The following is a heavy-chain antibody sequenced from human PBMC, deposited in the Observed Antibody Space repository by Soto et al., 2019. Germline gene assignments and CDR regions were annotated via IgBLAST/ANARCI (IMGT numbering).Heavy chain of an antibody. V-gene: IGHV5-51*01. J-gene: IGHJ6*02. CDR2: IYPGDSDT. CDR1: GYNYNLHW. D-gene: IGHD3-16*01. CDR3: ARHLRSYDFFQYYYGIDV. Sequence: PGESLKISCXGSGYNYNLHWISWVRQKPGRGLEWMGVIYPGDSDTRYNPSFQGQVTISVDKSINTAYLQWDSLEASDTATYYCARHLRSYDFFQYYYGIDVWGQGSTVTVSS.